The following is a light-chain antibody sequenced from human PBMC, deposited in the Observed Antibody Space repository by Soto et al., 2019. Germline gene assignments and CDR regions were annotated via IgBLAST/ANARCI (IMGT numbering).Light chain of an antibody. J-gene: IGKJ1*01. CDR3: QRRSNWPWT. Sequence: EIVLTQSPATLSLSPGEKATLSRRPSQSVTNFLPWYQQKTGQAPRLLISDESNRATGITGRFSGSGSGTDFSLTIRSVEPEDFAVYSCQRRSNWPWTFGQGTKVEIK. CDR1: QSVTNF. CDR2: DES. V-gene: IGKV3-11*01.